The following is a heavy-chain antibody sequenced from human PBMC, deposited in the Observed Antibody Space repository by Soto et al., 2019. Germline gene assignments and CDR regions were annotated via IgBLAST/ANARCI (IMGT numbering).Heavy chain of an antibody. D-gene: IGHD1-26*01. CDR2: IYYSGST. V-gene: IGHV4-39*01. CDR3: ARSFESNNWCDR. CDR1: GGSISSSSYY. J-gene: IGHJ5*02. Sequence: SETLSLTCTVSGGSISSSSYYWGWIRQPPGKGLEWIGSIYYSGSTYYNPSLKSRVTISVDTSKNQFSLKLSSVTAADTAVYYLARSFESNNWCDRWCQGTLVTISS.